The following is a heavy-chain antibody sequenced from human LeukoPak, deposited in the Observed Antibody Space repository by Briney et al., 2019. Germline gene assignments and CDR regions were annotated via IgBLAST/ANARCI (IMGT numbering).Heavy chain of an antibody. CDR2: ISYDGSNK. J-gene: IGHJ4*02. CDR3: ARVYSGSMGY. CDR1: GFTFSSYG. V-gene: IGHV3-30*03. D-gene: IGHD1-26*01. Sequence: PGGSLKLSCAASGFTFSSYGMHWVRQAPGKGLEWVAVISYDGSNKYYADSVKGRFTISRDNSKNTLYLQMNSLRAEDTAVYYCARVYSGSMGYWGQGTLVTVSS.